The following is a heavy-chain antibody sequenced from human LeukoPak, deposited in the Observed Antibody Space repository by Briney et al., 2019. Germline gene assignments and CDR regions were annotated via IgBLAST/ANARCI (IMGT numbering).Heavy chain of an antibody. D-gene: IGHD6-13*01. V-gene: IGHV3-20*04. Sequence: GGSLRLSCAASGFKFGDDGMSWVRQSPGKGLKCVSGINWNGGSTGYADSVKGRFTISRDNARKSLYLQMNSLRAEDTALYYCARDLQQLGAFDIWGQGTVVTVSS. CDR1: GFKFGDDG. CDR3: ARDLQQLGAFDI. CDR2: INWNGGST. J-gene: IGHJ3*02.